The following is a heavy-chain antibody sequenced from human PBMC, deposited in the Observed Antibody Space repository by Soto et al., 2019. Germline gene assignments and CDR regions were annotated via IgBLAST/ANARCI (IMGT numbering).Heavy chain of an antibody. D-gene: IGHD5-12*01. V-gene: IGHV1-69*13. CDR1: GVTFSNYA. CDR3: AKDGGEDGYFGNWFDP. J-gene: IGHJ5*02. CDR2: IIPIFGSA. Sequence: SVKVSCKASGVTFSNYAITWVRQAPGQGLEWLGRIIPIFGSANYAQKFQGRVTITADESTTTAYMELSSLRSDDTAVYYCAKDGGEDGYFGNWFDPWGQGTLVTVSS.